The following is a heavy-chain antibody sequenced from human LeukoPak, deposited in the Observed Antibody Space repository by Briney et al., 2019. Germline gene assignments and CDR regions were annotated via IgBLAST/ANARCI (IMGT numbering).Heavy chain of an antibody. Sequence: SETLSLTCIVSGGSISDYYWTWIRQPAGKGLEWIGRAYTTGSTNYNPSLKSRVTLSIDTSKNHFSLKLNSVTAADTAVYYCARAAVDCSTASCLPDYWGQGILVTVSS. CDR1: GGSISDYY. D-gene: IGHD2-2*01. CDR3: ARAAVDCSTASCLPDY. CDR2: AYTTGST. J-gene: IGHJ4*02. V-gene: IGHV4-4*07.